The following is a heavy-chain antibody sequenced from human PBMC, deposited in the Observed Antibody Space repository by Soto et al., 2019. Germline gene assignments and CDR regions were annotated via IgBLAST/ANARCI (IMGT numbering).Heavy chain of an antibody. CDR2: VFHSGDT. Sequence: SETLSLTCVVSGGSISGRNWWSWVRQAPGKGLEWIGEVFHSGDTTYTPSLRSRVTISVDKSKNQFSLKLNSVTAADTAVYYCARLIYDSRLNYFYFDFWGQGALVTVSS. D-gene: IGHD3-22*01. J-gene: IGHJ4*02. CDR1: GGSISGRNW. V-gene: IGHV4-4*02. CDR3: ARLIYDSRLNYFYFDF.